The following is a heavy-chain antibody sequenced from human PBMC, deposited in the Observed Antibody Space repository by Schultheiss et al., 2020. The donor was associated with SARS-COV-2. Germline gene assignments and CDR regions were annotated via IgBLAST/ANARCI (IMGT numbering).Heavy chain of an antibody. CDR2: IYSCGST. J-gene: IGHJ6*02. CDR3: ARDLSGSYYYYYGMDV. CDR1: GFIVSSNY. D-gene: IGHD1-26*01. Sequence: GGSLRLSCAVSGFIVSSNYMSWVRQAPGKGLEWVSVIYSCGSTYYADSVKGRFTISRDNSKNTLYLQMNSLRTEDTAVYYCARDLSGSYYYYYGMDVWGQGTTVTVAS. V-gene: IGHV3-66*03.